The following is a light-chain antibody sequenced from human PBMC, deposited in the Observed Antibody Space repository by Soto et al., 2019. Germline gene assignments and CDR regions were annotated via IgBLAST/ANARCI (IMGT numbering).Light chain of an antibody. V-gene: IGKV3-20*01. Sequence: EIVFTQSPGTLSLSPGERATLSCRASQSVSSSYLVWYQQRPGQAPRLLIYGASNRATGIPDRFSGSGSGTDFTLTISRXEPEDFAVYFCQQYGNSPLTFGGGTKVDIK. CDR1: QSVSSSY. J-gene: IGKJ4*01. CDR3: QQYGNSPLT. CDR2: GAS.